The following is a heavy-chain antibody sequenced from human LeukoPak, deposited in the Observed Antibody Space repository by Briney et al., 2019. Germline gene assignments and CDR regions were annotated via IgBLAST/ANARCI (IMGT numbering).Heavy chain of an antibody. Sequence: PGGSLRLSCAASGFTFSNYWMSWVRQAPGKGLEWVANIKQDGSEKYYVDSVKGQFTISRDNAKNSLYLQVNSLRAEDTAVYFCARGRSDYVWGSYRYMYYFDYWGQGTLVTVSS. J-gene: IGHJ4*02. CDR2: IKQDGSEK. V-gene: IGHV3-7*04. D-gene: IGHD3-16*02. CDR3: ARGRSDYVWGSYRYMYYFDY. CDR1: GFTFSNYW.